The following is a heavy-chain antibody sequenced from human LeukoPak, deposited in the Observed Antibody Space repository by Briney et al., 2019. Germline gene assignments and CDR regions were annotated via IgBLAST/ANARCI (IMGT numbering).Heavy chain of an antibody. CDR1: GFPFSSYA. Sequence: PGGSLRLSCAASGFPFSSYAMTWVRQAPGKGLEWVAVISYDGSNKYYADSVRGRFTISRDNSKNTLYLQMNSLRAEDTAVYYCARDTLDDAVTTLDYWGQGTLVTVSS. CDR3: ARDTLDDAVTTLDY. J-gene: IGHJ4*02. D-gene: IGHD4-17*01. CDR2: ISYDGSNK. V-gene: IGHV3-30*04.